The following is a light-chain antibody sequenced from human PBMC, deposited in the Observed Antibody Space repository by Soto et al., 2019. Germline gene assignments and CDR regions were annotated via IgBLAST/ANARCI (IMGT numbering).Light chain of an antibody. V-gene: IGKV1-39*01. Sequence: DIQMPQSPSSLSASVGDRVTITCRASQTISTSLNWYQQKPGKAPRLLIYDASSFLSGVPSRFSGSGSVTDFTLTIASLQPEDFSTYYCQQSDSTPYTFGQGTKVEI. CDR3: QQSDSTPYT. CDR2: DAS. J-gene: IGKJ2*01. CDR1: QTISTS.